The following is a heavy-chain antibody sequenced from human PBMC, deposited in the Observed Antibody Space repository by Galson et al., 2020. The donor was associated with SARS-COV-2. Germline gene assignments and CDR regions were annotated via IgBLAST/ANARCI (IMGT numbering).Heavy chain of an antibody. Sequence: RQVASVTVSCMASVCTFLSYAISWVRPAPGQGLDWMGGINPIFGTANYAQKFQGRVTNTPDESTSTAYIELSRRRTEDRAVYYFARDGGMATIGEWYVALGGRGTLVTVTS. CDR2: INPIFGTA. J-gene: IGHJ2*01. CDR1: VCTFLSYA. CDR3: ARDGGMATIGEWYVAL. D-gene: IGHD5-12*01. V-gene: IGHV1-69*13.